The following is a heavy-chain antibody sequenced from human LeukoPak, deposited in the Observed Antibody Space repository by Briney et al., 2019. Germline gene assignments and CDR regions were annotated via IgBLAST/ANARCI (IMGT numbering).Heavy chain of an antibody. J-gene: IGHJ3*02. Sequence: SETLSLTCTVSGGSISSHYWSWIRQPPRKGLEWIGYIYYSGSTNYNPSLKSRVTISVDTSKNQFSLKLTSVTAADTAVYYCASRGVAAAYDAFDIWGQGTVVTVSS. CDR2: IYYSGST. CDR3: ASRGVAAAYDAFDI. CDR1: GGSISSHY. V-gene: IGHV4-59*08. D-gene: IGHD6-13*01.